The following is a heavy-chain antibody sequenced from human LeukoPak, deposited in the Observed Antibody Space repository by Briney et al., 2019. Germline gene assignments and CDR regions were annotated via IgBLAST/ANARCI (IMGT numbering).Heavy chain of an antibody. Sequence: PGGSLRLSCAASGFSFNNNAMSWVRQAPGKGLEWVSAINGGGDATEYADSVKGRFTISRDNSKKTLYLQMNSLRPEDTAVYYCAKDSTDYGDFDSWGQGTLVTVS. CDR1: GFSFNNNA. D-gene: IGHD4-17*01. CDR3: AKDSTDYGDFDS. J-gene: IGHJ4*02. V-gene: IGHV3-23*01. CDR2: INGGGDAT.